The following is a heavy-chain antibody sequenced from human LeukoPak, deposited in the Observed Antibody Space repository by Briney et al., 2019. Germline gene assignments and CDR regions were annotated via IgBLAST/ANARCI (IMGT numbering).Heavy chain of an antibody. CDR1: GFTFSSYW. J-gene: IGHJ4*02. Sequence: GGSLRLPCTVSGFTFSSYWMSWVRQAPGKGLEWVSVIYSGGSTYYADSVKGRFTISRDNSKNTLYLQMNSLRAEDTAVYYCARAPLDIAAATDYWGQGTLVTVSS. CDR3: ARAPLDIAAATDY. CDR2: IYSGGST. D-gene: IGHD6-13*01. V-gene: IGHV3-66*01.